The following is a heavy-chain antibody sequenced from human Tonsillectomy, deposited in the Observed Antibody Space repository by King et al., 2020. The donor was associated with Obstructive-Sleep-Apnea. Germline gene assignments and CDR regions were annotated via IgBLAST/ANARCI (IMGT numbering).Heavy chain of an antibody. V-gene: IGHV3-30*02. Sequence: VQLVESGGGVVQPGGSLRLSCAASGFTFSSYGLHWVRQAPGKGLEWGAFIRYGGINKNYADSVKGRFTISRDNSKNTLYLQMNSLRAEDTAVFYCAKDAWTQQLNPSTVWDYWGQGTLVTVSS. CDR1: GFTFSSYG. J-gene: IGHJ4*02. D-gene: IGHD6-13*01. CDR2: IRYGGINK. CDR3: AKDAWTQQLNPSTVWDY.